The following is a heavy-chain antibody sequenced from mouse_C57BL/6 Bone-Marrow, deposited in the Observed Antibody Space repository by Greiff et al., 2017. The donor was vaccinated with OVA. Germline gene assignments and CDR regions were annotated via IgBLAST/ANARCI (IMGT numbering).Heavy chain of an antibody. J-gene: IGHJ3*01. D-gene: IGHD1-1*02. CDR2: IYPGNSDT. Sequence: VQLKESGTVLARPGASVKMSCKTSGYTFTSYWMHWVKQRPGQGLEWIGAIYPGNSDTSYNQKFKGKAKLTAVTSASTAYMELSRLTNEDSAVYYCTRSDYPAYWGQGTLVTVSA. CDR3: TRSDYPAY. CDR1: GYTFTSYW. V-gene: IGHV1-5*01.